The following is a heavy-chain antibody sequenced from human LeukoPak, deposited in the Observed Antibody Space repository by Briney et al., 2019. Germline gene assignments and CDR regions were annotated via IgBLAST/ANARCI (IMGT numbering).Heavy chain of an antibody. CDR2: ISYDGSNK. J-gene: IGHJ6*02. CDR3: ASSGVVGATDDYYYYGMEV. CDR1: GFTFSSYG. D-gene: IGHD1-26*01. Sequence: PGGSLRLSCAASGFTFSSYGMHWVRQAPGKGLEWVAVISYDGSNKYYADSVKGRFTISRDNSKNTLYLQMNSLRAEDTAVYYCASSGVVGATDDYYYYGMEVWGQGTTVTVSS. V-gene: IGHV3-30*03.